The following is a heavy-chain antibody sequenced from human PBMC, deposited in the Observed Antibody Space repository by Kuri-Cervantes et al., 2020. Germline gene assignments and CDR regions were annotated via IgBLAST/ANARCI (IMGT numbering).Heavy chain of an antibody. Sequence: GESLKISCAASGFTFDDYAMSWVRQAPGKGLEWVSAISGSGGSTYYADSVKGRFTISRDNSKNTLYLQMNSLRPEDTAVYYCAREGYSSGKAGVFDIWGQGTLVTVSS. D-gene: IGHD6-19*01. CDR1: GFTFDDYA. J-gene: IGHJ3*02. CDR3: AREGYSSGKAGVFDI. CDR2: ISGSGGST. V-gene: IGHV3-23*01.